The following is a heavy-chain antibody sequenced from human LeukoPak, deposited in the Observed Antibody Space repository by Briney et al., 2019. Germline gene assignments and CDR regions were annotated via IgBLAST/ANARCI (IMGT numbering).Heavy chain of an antibody. CDR3: ARDRAYCGGDCSHFDY. CDR1: GYTFTGYY. D-gene: IGHD2-21*02. V-gene: IGHV1-2*02. J-gene: IGHJ4*02. CDR2: INPNSGGT. Sequence: ASVKVSCKASGYTFTGYYMHWVRQAPGQGLEWMGWINPNSGGTNYAQKLQGRVTMTTDTSTSTAYMELRSLRSDDTAVYYCARDRAYCGGDCSHFDYWGQGTLVTVSS.